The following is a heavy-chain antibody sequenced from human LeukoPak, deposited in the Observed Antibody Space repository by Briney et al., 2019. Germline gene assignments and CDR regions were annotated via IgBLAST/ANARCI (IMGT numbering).Heavy chain of an antibody. J-gene: IGHJ4*02. Sequence: GGSLRLSCAASGFTFRSHGMHWVRQAPSKALEWAAVISYDGSKKDYADSVKGRFTISRDSSKNTVYLQMNSLRTEDTAFYYCARDLSGSYSVDYWGQGTLVTVSS. D-gene: IGHD3-10*01. CDR1: GFTFRSHG. CDR3: ARDLSGSYSVDY. V-gene: IGHV3-30-3*01. CDR2: ISYDGSKK.